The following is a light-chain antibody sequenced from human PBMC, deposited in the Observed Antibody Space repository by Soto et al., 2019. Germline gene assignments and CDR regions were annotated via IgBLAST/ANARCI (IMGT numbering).Light chain of an antibody. Sequence: EIVLTQSPGTLSLSPGERATLSCRASQSVSSNYLAWYQQKPGQAPRFLIYGASSRASGIPDRFGGGGSGPDVSPTTRRLEPEDFAVDYCHQYGSLPPVTFGRGTKVEIK. CDR3: HQYGSLPPVT. V-gene: IGKV3-20*01. J-gene: IGKJ1*01. CDR1: QSVSSNY. CDR2: GAS.